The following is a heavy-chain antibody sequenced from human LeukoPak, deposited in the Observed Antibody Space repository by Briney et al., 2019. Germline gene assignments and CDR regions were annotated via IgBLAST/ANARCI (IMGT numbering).Heavy chain of an antibody. V-gene: IGHV3-23*01. Sequence: GGSLRLSCAASGFTFSSYWMHWVRQAPGKGLEWVSSIKGSGDYTYYADSVKGRFTISRDNSKNTLYLQMNSLRAEDTALYYCASGRSFSPDYWGQGTLVTVSS. J-gene: IGHJ4*02. D-gene: IGHD3-10*01. CDR1: GFTFSSYW. CDR3: ASGRSFSPDY. CDR2: IKGSGDYT.